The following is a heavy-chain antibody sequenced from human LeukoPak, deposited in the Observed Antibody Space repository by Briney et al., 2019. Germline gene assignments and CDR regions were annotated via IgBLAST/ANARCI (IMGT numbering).Heavy chain of an antibody. CDR3: ARGAVATIETYYFDY. CDR2: IKQDGSEK. J-gene: IGHJ4*02. V-gene: IGHV3-7*03. CDR1: GFTFSSFW. Sequence: GGSLRLSCAASGFTFSSFWMSWVRQAPGKGLAWVANIKQDGSEKYFVDSVKGRFTISRDNAKNSLYLQMSSLRAEDTAVYYCARGAVATIETYYFDYWGQGTLVTVSS. D-gene: IGHD5-12*01.